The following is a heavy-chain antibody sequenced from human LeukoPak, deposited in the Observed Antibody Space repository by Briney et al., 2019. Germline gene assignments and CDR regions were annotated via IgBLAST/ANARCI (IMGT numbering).Heavy chain of an antibody. CDR1: GFTFSSYG. V-gene: IGHV3-30*18. J-gene: IGHJ4*02. CDR3: WKVTATGGTSDY. Sequence: SGGSLRLSCAASGFTFSSYGMHWVRQAPGKGLEWVAVISYDGSNKYYADSVKGRFTISRDNSKNTLYLQMNSLRAEDTAVYYWWKVTATGGTSDYWGQGTLVTVSS. CDR2: ISYDGSNK. D-gene: IGHD4-23*01.